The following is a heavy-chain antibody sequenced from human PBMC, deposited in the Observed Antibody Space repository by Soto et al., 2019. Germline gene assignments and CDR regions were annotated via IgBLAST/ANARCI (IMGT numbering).Heavy chain of an antibody. V-gene: IGHV4-34*01. J-gene: IGHJ4*02. CDR2: INHSGST. CDR1: GRSFSGYY. D-gene: IGHD2-8*02. Sequence: SETLSLTCAVYGRSFSGYYWTWIRQPPGTGLEWIGEINHSGSTNYNPSLKSRVTISVDTSKNQFSLKLTSVTAADTAVYYCARDKITGLFDYWGQGTLITVS. CDR3: ARDKITGLFDY.